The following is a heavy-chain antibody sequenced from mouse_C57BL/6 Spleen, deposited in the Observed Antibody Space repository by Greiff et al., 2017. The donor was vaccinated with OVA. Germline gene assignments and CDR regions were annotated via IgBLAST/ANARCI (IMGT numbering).Heavy chain of an antibody. Sequence: VQLVESGAELARPGASVKLSCKASGYTFTSYGISWVKQRTGQGLEWIGEIYPRSGNTYYNEKFKGKATLTADKSSSTAYMELRSLTSEDSAVYFCARFYYGSSPPMDYWGQGTSVTVSS. V-gene: IGHV1-81*01. J-gene: IGHJ4*01. CDR2: IYPRSGNT. CDR3: ARFYYGSSPPMDY. CDR1: GYTFTSYG. D-gene: IGHD1-1*01.